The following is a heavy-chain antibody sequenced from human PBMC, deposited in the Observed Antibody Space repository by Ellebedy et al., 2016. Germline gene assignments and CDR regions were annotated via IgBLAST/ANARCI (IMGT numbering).Heavy chain of an antibody. D-gene: IGHD6-13*01. J-gene: IGHJ4*02. CDR3: TRQKAGTFEF. V-gene: IGHV6-1*01. CDR2: TYFRSKWFT. CDR1: GDSVPSHTAA. Sequence: SQTLSLTCDISGDSVPSHTAAWHWIRQSPSRGLEWLGMTYFRSKWFTDYAISVLSRIAINSDTSENQFSLQLDSVTPDDTAVYYCTRQKAGTFEFWGQGTLVTVSS.